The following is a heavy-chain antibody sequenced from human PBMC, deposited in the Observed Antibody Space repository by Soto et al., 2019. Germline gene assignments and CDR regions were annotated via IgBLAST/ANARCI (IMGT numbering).Heavy chain of an antibody. V-gene: IGHV5-10-1*01. D-gene: IGHD3-3*01. CDR3: ARHITIFGVVIPMDV. Sequence: GESLKISCKGSGYSFTSYWISWVRQMPGKGLEWMGRIDPSDSYTNYSPSFQGHVTISADKSISTAYLQWSSLKASDTAMYYCARHITIFGVVIPMDVWGPGTTVTVSS. CDR1: GYSFTSYW. J-gene: IGHJ6*02. CDR2: IDPSDSYT.